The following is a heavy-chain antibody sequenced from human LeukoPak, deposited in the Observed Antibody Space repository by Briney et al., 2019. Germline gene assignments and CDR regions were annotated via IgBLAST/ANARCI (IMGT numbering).Heavy chain of an antibody. D-gene: IGHD3-3*01. V-gene: IGHV6-1*01. Sequence: SQTLSLTCAISVDSVSSNSAAWNWIRQSPSRGLEWVVRTYYRSKWYNDYAVSVKRRITINPDTSKNQFSLQLKSVTPEDTAVYYCARDKVEIFGVVAPGWFDPWGQGTLVTVSS. CDR2: TYYRSKWYN. CDR3: ARDKVEIFGVVAPGWFDP. CDR1: VDSVSSNSAA. J-gene: IGHJ5*02.